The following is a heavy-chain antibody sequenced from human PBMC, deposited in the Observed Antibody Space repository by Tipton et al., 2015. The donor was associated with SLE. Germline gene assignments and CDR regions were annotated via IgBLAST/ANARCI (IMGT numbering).Heavy chain of an antibody. Sequence: SLRLSCAASGFTFSSYEMSWVRQAPGKGLEWVANINQDGSEKHYVESMKGRFTISRDNAKSSLYLQINSLRVEDTAVYYCAKVDKGRELQDYWGQGTLVTVSS. D-gene: IGHD1-26*01. CDR3: AKVDKGRELQDY. CDR2: INQDGSEK. V-gene: IGHV3-7*01. J-gene: IGHJ4*02. CDR1: GFTFSSYE.